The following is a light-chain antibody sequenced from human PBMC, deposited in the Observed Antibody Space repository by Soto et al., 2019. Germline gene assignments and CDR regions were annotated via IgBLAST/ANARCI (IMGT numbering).Light chain of an antibody. J-gene: IGLJ1*01. V-gene: IGLV2-23*01. CDR3: CSFAGTGTQYV. CDR1: SDNIGSYNL. CDR2: EGS. Sequence: QSALTQPASVSGSLGQSTTISCIGSSDNIGSYNLVSWYQQKPGKAPKIIIFEGSKRPSAVSNRFSGSRSGNTAYLTISGLQAEDEADYYCCSFAGTGTQYVFGTGTKVTVL.